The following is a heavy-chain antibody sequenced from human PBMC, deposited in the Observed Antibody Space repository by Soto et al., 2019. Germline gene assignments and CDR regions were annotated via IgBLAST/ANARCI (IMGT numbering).Heavy chain of an antibody. CDR1: GFTFSSYA. Sequence: GGSLRLSCAASGFTFSSYAMSWVRQAPWKGLEWLSAISGSGGSTYYADSVKGRFTISRDNSKNTLYLQMNSLRAEDTAVYYCAKAMIVVVNTTPIDYWGQGTLVTVSS. J-gene: IGHJ4*02. V-gene: IGHV3-23*01. CDR2: ISGSGGST. CDR3: AKAMIVVVNTTPIDY. D-gene: IGHD3-22*01.